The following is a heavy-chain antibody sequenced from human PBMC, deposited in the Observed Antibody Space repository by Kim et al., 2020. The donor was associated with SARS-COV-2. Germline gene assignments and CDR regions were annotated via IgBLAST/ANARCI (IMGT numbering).Heavy chain of an antibody. CDR3: AKDKQRMVRGVNYGMDV. D-gene: IGHD3-10*01. J-gene: IGHJ6*02. CDR2: ISYDGSNK. V-gene: IGHV3-30*18. CDR1: GFTFSSYG. Sequence: GGSLRLSCAASGFTFSSYGMHWVRQAPGKGLECVAVISYDGSNKYYADSVKGRFTISRDNSKNTLYLQMNSLRAEDTAVYYCAKDKQRMVRGVNYGMDVWGQGTTVTVSS.